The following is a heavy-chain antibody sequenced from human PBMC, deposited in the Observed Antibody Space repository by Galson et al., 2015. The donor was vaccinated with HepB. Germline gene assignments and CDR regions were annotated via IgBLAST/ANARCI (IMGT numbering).Heavy chain of an antibody. CDR2: ISGSGGST. J-gene: IGHJ3*01. D-gene: IGHD3-9*01. V-gene: IGHV3-23*01. CDR1: GFTFSSYA. Sequence: SLRLSCAASGFTFSSYAMSWVRQAPGKGLEWVSAISGSGGSTYYADSVRGRFTISRDNSKNTLYLQMNSLRAEDTAVYYCAKASGYFDWFKFAAWGQGTMVTVSS. CDR3: AKASGYFDWFKFAA.